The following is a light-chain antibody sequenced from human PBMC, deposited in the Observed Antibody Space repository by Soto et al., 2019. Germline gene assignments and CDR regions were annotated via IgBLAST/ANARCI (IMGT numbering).Light chain of an antibody. V-gene: IGLV2-11*01. CDR2: DVT. CDR1: SNNVGGYNY. J-gene: IGLJ2*01. CDR3: CSYAGTYTWI. Sequence: QAVVTQPRSVSGSPGQSVTISCTGASNNVGGYNYVSWYQHHPGKVPQLIIYDVTKRPSGVPDRFSGSKSGNTASLTISGLQVEDEADYYCCSYAGTYTWIFGGGTKVTVL.